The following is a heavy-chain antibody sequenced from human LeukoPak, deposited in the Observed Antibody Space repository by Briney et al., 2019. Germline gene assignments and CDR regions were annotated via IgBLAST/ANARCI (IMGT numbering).Heavy chain of an antibody. D-gene: IGHD2-21*02. CDR1: GFTFSSFG. J-gene: IGHJ6*02. CDR2: IWYDGTNE. Sequence: GGSLRLSCAASGFTFSSFGMHWVGQAPGKGLEWVAVIWYDGTNENYVDSVKGRFTISRDNSKNTLYLQMNSLRAEDTAVYYCARSLKFGDFHYYYGMDVWGQGTTVTVSS. V-gene: IGHV3-33*01. CDR3: ARSLKFGDFHYYYGMDV.